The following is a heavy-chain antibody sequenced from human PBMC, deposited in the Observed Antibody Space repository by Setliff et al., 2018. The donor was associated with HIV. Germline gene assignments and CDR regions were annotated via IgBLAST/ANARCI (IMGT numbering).Heavy chain of an antibody. CDR2: INAGNGNT. J-gene: IGHJ4*02. D-gene: IGHD3-16*02. Sequence: GASVKVSCKASGYTFTSYAMHWVRQAPGQRLEWMGWINAGNGNTKYSQKFQGRVTITRDTSASTAYMELSSLRSEDTAVYYCARDRIPKRGYTYREPDFDSWGQGTLVTVS. CDR1: GYTFTSYA. V-gene: IGHV1-3*01. CDR3: ARDRIPKRGYTYREPDFDS.